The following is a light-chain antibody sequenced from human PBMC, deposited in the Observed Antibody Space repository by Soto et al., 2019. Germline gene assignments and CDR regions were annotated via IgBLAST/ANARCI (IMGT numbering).Light chain of an antibody. J-gene: IGKJ1*01. V-gene: IGKV4-1*01. Sequence: DIVMTQSPDSLAVSLGERATINCKSSQSVLYSSNNKNYLAWYQQKPGQPPKLLIYWASTRESGVPDRFSGSGSGTDFTLTISSLQAEDVAVYACQPYYSTPPTFGQGTKVEI. CDR1: QSVLYSSNNKNY. CDR3: QPYYSTPPT. CDR2: WAS.